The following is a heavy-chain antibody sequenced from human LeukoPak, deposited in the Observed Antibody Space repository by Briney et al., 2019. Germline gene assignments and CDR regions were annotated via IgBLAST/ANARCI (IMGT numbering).Heavy chain of an antibody. J-gene: IGHJ4*02. V-gene: IGHV3-23*01. CDR1: GFTFSTYV. CDR2: TSGSGDST. CDR3: AKALCSSTSCSTDY. Sequence: GVSLRLSCAASGFTFSTYVMNWVRQAPGKGLEWVSGTSGSGDSTYYADSVEGRFTISRDNSKNTLYLQMDSLRAEDTAVYYCAKALCSSTSCSTDYWGQGTLVTVSS. D-gene: IGHD2-2*01.